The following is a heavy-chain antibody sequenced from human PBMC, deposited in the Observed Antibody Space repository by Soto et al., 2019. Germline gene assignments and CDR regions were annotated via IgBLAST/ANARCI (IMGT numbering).Heavy chain of an antibody. CDR2: ISYDGNRT. CDR1: GFTFSSYG. J-gene: IGHJ4*02. Sequence: QVQLVESGGGVVQPGRSLRLSCAASGFTFSSYGMHWARQAPGEGLEWVAVISYDGNRTYYADSVKGRFTISRDFSKKTVDLHMNCLRVEDPAVYFCARKGYGGRWSLDYWGQGILVTVSS. CDR3: ARKGYGGRWSLDY. V-gene: IGHV3-30*03. D-gene: IGHD2-15*01.